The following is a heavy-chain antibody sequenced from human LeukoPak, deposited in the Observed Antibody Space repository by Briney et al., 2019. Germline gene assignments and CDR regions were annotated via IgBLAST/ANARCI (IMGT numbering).Heavy chain of an antibody. CDR3: ARRRVVWFGAPDNYNWFDP. D-gene: IGHD3-10*01. J-gene: IGHJ5*02. CDR1: GGSFNGYY. V-gene: IGHV4-34*01. CDR2: INHSGST. Sequence: SETLSLTCAVYGGSFNGYYWNWIRQPPGKGLEWMGEINHSGSTNYNPSLMSRVTISVDTSKNQFSLKLSSVTATDTAVYYCARRRVVWFGAPDNYNWFDPWGQGTLVTVSS.